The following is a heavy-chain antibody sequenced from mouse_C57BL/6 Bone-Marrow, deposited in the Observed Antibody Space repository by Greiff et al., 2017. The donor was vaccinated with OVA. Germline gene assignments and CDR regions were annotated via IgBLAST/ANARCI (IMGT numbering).Heavy chain of an antibody. CDR2: ILPGSGST. J-gene: IGHJ1*03. D-gene: IGHD2-3*01. CDR1: GYTFTGYW. V-gene: IGHV1-9*01. CDR3: ARASYDGYWWYFEV. Sequence: VKVVESRAELMKPGASVKLSCKATGYTFTGYWIEWVKQRPGHGLEWIGEILPGSGSTHYNEKFKGKATFTADTSSNTAYMQLSSLTTDDSAIYYCARASYDGYWWYFEVWGTGTTVTVSS.